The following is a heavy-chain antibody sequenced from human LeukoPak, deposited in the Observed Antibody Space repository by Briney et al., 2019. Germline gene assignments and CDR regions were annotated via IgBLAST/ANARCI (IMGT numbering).Heavy chain of an antibody. CDR3: ARADYDILTGYYVDY. J-gene: IGHJ4*02. Sequence: SETLSLTCTVSGGSISGYYWSWIRQPPGKGLEWIGEINHSGSTNYNPSLKSRVTISVDTSKNQFSLKLSSVTAADTAVYYCARADYDILTGYYVDYWGQGTLVTVSS. CDR1: GGSISGYY. CDR2: INHSGST. V-gene: IGHV4-34*01. D-gene: IGHD3-9*01.